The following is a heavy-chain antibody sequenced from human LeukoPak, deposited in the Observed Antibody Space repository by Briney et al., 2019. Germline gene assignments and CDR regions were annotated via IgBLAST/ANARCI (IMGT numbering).Heavy chain of an antibody. D-gene: IGHD3-22*01. J-gene: IGHJ4*02. CDR3: ARDRYYYDSSGCLYYFDY. Sequence: PGGSLRLSCAASGFTFSSYWMHWVRQAPGKGLVWVSRINSDGSSTSYADSVKGRFTISRDNAKNTLYLQMNSLRAEDTAVYYCARDRYYYDSSGCLYYFDYWGQGTLVTVSS. V-gene: IGHV3-74*01. CDR1: GFTFSSYW. CDR2: INSDGSST.